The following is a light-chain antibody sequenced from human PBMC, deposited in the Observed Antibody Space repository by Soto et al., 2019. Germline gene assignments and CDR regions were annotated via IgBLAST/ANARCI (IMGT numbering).Light chain of an antibody. CDR1: QTVSSY. CDR3: QQRSSWPT. V-gene: IGKV3-11*01. CDR2: DIS. Sequence: EIVLTQSPATLSLSPGERATLSCRASQTVSSYFAWFQQKPGQAPRLLIYDISVRATGVPARFSGSGPGTDFTLTISSLEPEDFAVYYCQQRSSWPTFGGGTKVDIK. J-gene: IGKJ4*01.